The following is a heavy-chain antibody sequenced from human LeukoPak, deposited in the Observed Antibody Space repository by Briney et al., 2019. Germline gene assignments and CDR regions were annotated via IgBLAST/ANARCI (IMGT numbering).Heavy chain of an antibody. CDR2: IYYSGST. D-gene: IGHD2-2*01. CDR3: ARQQYCSSTSCRYFDY. J-gene: IGHJ4*02. Sequence: SETLSLICTVSGGSISSSSYYWGWIRQPPGKGLEWIGSIYYSGSTYYNPSLKSRVTISVDTSKNQFSLKLSSVTAADTAVYYCARQQYCSSTSCRYFDYWGQGTLVTVSS. CDR1: GGSISSSSYY. V-gene: IGHV4-39*01.